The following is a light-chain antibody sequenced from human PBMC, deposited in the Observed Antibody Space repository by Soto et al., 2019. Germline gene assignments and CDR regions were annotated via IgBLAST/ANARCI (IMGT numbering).Light chain of an antibody. V-gene: IGLV2-8*01. Sequence: QSALTQPPSASGSPGQSVTISCTGTSSDVGGYNYVSWYQQHPDKVPKLMIYEVSKRPSGVPDRFSGSKSGNTASLTVSGLQGEDEADYYCSSYAGRNNLVFGGGTQLTVL. J-gene: IGLJ3*02. CDR3: SSYAGRNNLV. CDR1: SSDVGGYNY. CDR2: EVS.